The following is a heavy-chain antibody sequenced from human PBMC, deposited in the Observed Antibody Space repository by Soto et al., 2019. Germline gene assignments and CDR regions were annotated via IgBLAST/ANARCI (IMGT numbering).Heavy chain of an antibody. CDR1: GYTFTRYG. D-gene: IGHD1-26*01. CDR3: ERLISGTYSDWFDS. J-gene: IGHJ5*01. V-gene: IGHV1-18*04. Sequence: QVQLVQSGAEVKKPGASVKVSCKASGYTFTRYGITWVRQAPGQGLEWMGWISADNAKTKYAQKIQGRATMTTDTATSTAYVELRSLRSDDTDVYYCERLISGTYSDWFDSWGQGTLVTVSS. CDR2: ISADNAKT.